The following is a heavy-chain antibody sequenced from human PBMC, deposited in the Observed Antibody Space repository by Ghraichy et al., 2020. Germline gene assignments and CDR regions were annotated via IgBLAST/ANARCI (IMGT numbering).Heavy chain of an antibody. V-gene: IGHV1-3*01. J-gene: IGHJ6*02. Sequence: ASVKVSCKASGYTFTDYAMHWVRQAPGQRLEWMGWINAGNGNTKYSQKFQGRVTITRDTSASIAYMELSSLRSEDTAMYYCARAIYYDSSGSGDYYYGVDVWGQGTTVTVSS. CDR1: GYTFTDYA. CDR2: INAGNGNT. CDR3: ARAIYYDSSGSGDYYYGVDV. D-gene: IGHD3-22*01.